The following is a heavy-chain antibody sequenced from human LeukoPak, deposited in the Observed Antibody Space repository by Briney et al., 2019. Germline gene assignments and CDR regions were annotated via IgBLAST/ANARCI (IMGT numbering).Heavy chain of an antibody. J-gene: IGHJ4*02. CDR1: GFTFSIFP. CDR3: ARDLELSAVYYFDS. D-gene: IGHD3-3*01. CDR2: ISSGSEK. V-gene: IGHV3-30*04. Sequence: GRSLRLSCEASGFTFSIFPMHWVRQAPGKGLEWVALISSGSEKYYADSVKGRFTISRDNSKNMLYLQMNSQRADDTAVYYCARDLELSAVYYFDSWGQGTLVIVSS.